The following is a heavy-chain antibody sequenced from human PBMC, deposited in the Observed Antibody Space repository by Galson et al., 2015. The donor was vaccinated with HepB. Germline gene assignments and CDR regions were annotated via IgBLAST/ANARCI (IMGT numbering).Heavy chain of an antibody. J-gene: IGHJ4*02. D-gene: IGHD3-22*01. V-gene: IGHV3-21*01. CDR2: ISSSSIYI. CDR1: GFSFGSYS. CDR3: ARGKYDSGTDYYFDY. Sequence: SLRLSCAASGFSFGSYSMNWVRQAPGKGLEWVSAISSSSIYIYQADSVKGRFTTSRDNAKNSLYLQMNSLRAEDTAVYYCARGKYDSGTDYYFDYWGQGTLVTVSS.